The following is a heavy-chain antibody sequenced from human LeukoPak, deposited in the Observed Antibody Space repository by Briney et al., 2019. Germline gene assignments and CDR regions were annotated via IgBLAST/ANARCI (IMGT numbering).Heavy chain of an antibody. CDR1: GGTFSSYA. CDR2: IIPVLGIT. CDR3: ARGGGRWLQLSVADYYGMDV. V-gene: IGHV1-69*04. Sequence: GASVKVSCKASGGTFSSYAISWVRQAPGQGLEWMGRIIPVLGITNYAQKFQGRVTITADKSTSTADMELSSLRSADTAAYYCARGGGRWLQLSVADYYGMDVWGRGTTVTVSS. D-gene: IGHD5-24*01. J-gene: IGHJ6*02.